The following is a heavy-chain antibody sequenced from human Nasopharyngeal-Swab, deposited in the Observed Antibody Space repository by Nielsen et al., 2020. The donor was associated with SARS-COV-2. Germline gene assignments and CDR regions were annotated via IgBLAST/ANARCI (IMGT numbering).Heavy chain of an antibody. J-gene: IGHJ4*02. CDR3: ARADSSGWYYFDY. Sequence: SETLSLTCTVSGGSISSSSYYWGWIRQPPGKGLEWIGSIYYSGSTYYNPSFKSRVTISVDTSKNQFSLKLSSVTAADTAVYYCARADSSGWYYFDYWGQRTLVTVSS. CDR1: GGSISSSSYY. V-gene: IGHV4-39*01. CDR2: IYYSGST. D-gene: IGHD6-19*01.